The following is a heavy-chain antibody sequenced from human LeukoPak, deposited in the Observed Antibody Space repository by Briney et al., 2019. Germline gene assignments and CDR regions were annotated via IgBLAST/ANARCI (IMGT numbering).Heavy chain of an antibody. CDR2: INPNSGGTSGGT. V-gene: IGHV1-2*02. CDR3: ARAQDGWLVSY. D-gene: IGHD6-19*01. J-gene: IGHJ4*02. Sequence: GASVKVSCKASGYTFTGYYMHWVRQAPGQGLEWMGWINPNSGGTSGGTKYAQKFQGRVTMTRDTSISTAYMDLTRLRSDDTAVYYCARAQDGWLVSYWGQGTLVTVSS. CDR1: GYTFTGYY.